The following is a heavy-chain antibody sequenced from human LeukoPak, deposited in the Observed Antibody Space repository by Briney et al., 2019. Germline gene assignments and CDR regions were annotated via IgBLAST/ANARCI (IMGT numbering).Heavy chain of an antibody. CDR1: GFTFTKYW. CDR3: ARRGYSTGFDY. J-gene: IGHJ4*02. Sequence: GGSLRLSCTASGFTFTKYWMTWVRQAPGKGLEWVANIKQDGSKTYYTDSVKGRFTISRDNAKNSLYLQMNSLRAEDTAVYYCARRGYSTGFDYWGQGTLVTVSS. CDR2: IKQDGSKT. V-gene: IGHV3-7*03. D-gene: IGHD5-18*01.